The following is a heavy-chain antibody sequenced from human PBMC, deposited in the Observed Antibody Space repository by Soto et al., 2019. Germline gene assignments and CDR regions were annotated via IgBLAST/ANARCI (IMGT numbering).Heavy chain of an antibody. Sequence: PSETLSLTCTASGGSISSPNFYWSWIRQHPGKGLEWIGHIYYNGTTYYNPTLKSRVSISVDTSKNQFSLKLSSVTAADTALYYCARTPDHWGQG. CDR1: GGSISSPNFY. V-gene: IGHV4-31*03. CDR2: IYYNGTT. CDR3: ARTPDH. D-gene: IGHD2-15*01. J-gene: IGHJ4*02.